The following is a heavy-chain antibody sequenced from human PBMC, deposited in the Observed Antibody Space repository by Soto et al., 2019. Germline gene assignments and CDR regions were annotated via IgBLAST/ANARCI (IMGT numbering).Heavy chain of an antibody. Sequence: QVQLQESGPGLVKPSETLSLTCTVSGGSITNYYCSWFRQPPGKGLEWIGYINYDGYSAYNLSLRRRVPLSMHASNTQFSLMLESVTATDTAVYYCARHGFGPLHGLVDVWGPGTTVIVSS. J-gene: IGHJ6*02. V-gene: IGHV4-59*08. CDR2: INYDGYS. CDR1: GGSITNYY. D-gene: IGHD3-10*01. CDR3: ARHGFGPLHGLVDV.